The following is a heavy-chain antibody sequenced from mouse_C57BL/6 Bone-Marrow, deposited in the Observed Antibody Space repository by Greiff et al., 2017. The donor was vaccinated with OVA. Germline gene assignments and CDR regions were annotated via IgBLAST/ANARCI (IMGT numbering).Heavy chain of an antibody. CDR2: INPNNGGT. J-gene: IGHJ4*01. D-gene: IGHD1-1*01. CDR3: ARPVEVAYAMDY. Sequence: EVQLQQSGPELVKPGASVKISCKASGYTFTDYYMNWVKQSHGKSLEWIGDINPNNGGTSYNQKFKGKAKLTVDKSSSTAYMELRSLTSEDSAVYDCARPVEVAYAMDYWGQGTSVTVSS. V-gene: IGHV1-26*01. CDR1: GYTFTDYY.